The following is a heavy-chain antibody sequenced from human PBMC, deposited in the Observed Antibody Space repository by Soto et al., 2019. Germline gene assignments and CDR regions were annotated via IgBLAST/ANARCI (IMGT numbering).Heavy chain of an antibody. CDR3: ARGFDTDSSSSGQDY. V-gene: IGHV3-33*01. Sequence: GGSLRLSCAASGFTFSSYGMHWVRQAPGKGLEWVAVIWYDGSNKYYADSVKGRFTISRDNSKNTLYLQMNSLRAEDTAVYYCARGFDTDSSSSGQDYWGQGTLVTVSS. CDR1: GFTFSSYG. CDR2: IWYDGSNK. D-gene: IGHD6-6*01. J-gene: IGHJ4*02.